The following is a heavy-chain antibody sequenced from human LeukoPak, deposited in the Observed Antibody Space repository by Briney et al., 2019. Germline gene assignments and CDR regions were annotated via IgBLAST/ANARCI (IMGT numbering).Heavy chain of an antibody. CDR3: ARVSRYSSSWYFDY. V-gene: IGHV4-39*07. J-gene: IGHJ4*02. D-gene: IGHD6-13*01. CDR2: IYYSGST. CDR1: GGSISRNSYY. Sequence: PSETLSLTCTVSGGSISRNSYYWGWIRQPPGKGLEWIGIIYYSGSTYYNPSLKSRVTISVDTSKNQFSLKLSSVTAADTAVYYCARVSRYSSSWYFDYWGQGTLVTVSS.